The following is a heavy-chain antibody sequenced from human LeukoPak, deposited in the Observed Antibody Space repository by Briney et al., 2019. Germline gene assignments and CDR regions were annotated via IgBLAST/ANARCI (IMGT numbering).Heavy chain of an antibody. Sequence: PGGSLRLSCAASGFTFSSYAMSWVRQAPGKGLEWVSAISGSGASTYFADSVKGRFTISRDNSKNTLYLQMNSLRAEDTAVYYCAKHRTTVTPLPRIAYWGQGTLVTVSS. V-gene: IGHV3-23*01. J-gene: IGHJ4*02. CDR2: ISGSGAST. CDR3: AKHRTTVTPLPRIAY. D-gene: IGHD4-17*01. CDR1: GFTFSSYA.